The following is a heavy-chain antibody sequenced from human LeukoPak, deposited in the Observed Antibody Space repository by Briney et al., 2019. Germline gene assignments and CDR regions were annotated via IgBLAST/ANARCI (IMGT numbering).Heavy chain of an antibody. CDR2: INPNSGGT. V-gene: IGHV1-2*02. J-gene: IGHJ3*02. CDR1: GYTFTAYY. D-gene: IGHD3-22*01. CDR3: ARDYYDSSGFGAFDI. Sequence: GVSVKVSCKASGYTFTAYYMHWVRQAPGQGLEWMGWINPNSGGTNYAQKFQGRVTMTRDTSISTAYMELSRLRSDDTAVYYCARDYYDSSGFGAFDIWGQGTMVTVSS.